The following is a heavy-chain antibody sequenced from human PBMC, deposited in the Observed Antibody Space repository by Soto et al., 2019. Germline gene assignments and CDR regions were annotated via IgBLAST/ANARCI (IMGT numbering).Heavy chain of an antibody. V-gene: IGHV1-18*01. CDR2: ISPDNGHT. J-gene: IGHJ6*03. D-gene: IGHD2-2*01. Sequence: QVQLVQSGAEVKKPGASVKVSCKASGYSFTIYGISWVRQAPGQGLEWMGWISPDNGHTNYAQKLQGRVTMTTDTSTSTAYMELRSLRSDDTAVYYCARVDIVVIPAAKDYSYHYYMDVWGKGTTVTVSS. CDR3: ARVDIVVIPAAKDYSYHYYMDV. CDR1: GYSFTIYG.